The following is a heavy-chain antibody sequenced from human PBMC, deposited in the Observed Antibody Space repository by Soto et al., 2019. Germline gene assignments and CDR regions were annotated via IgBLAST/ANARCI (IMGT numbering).Heavy chain of an antibody. D-gene: IGHD2-2*02. CDR1: GYTFTNYG. J-gene: IGHJ4*02. CDR3: ARGVGLYSHYDY. Sequence: ASVKGPCKASGYTFTNYGISWVRQAPGQGLEWMGWINTYNGNTNHAQKLQGRVTMTTDTSTSTAYMELSSLRSEDTAVYYCARGVGLYSHYDYWGQGTLVTVSS. CDR2: INTYNGNT. V-gene: IGHV1-18*01.